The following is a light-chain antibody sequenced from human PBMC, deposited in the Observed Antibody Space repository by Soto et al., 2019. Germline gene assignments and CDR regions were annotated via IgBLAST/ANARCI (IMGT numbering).Light chain of an antibody. V-gene: IGKV3-15*01. CDR1: QSVSSK. CDR2: GAS. Sequence: EIVMTQSPATLSVSPGVRATLSCRASQSVSSKLAWYQQKPGQAPRLLIYGASTRATGIPARFSGSGSGTEFTLTISSLQSEDFAVYYCQQYNNWPRTFGQGTKLEIK. J-gene: IGKJ2*01. CDR3: QQYNNWPRT.